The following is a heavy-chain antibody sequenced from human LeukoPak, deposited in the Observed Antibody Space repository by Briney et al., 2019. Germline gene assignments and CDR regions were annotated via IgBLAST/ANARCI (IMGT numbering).Heavy chain of an antibody. V-gene: IGHV3-23*01. Sequence: GGSLRLSCTASGFTFSSYAMNWVRQAPGKGLEWVSGIGAGGTFTYYADSVKGRFTISRDNSRNTLYLKMNSLRADDTAVYYCAKDVGGSYRSAFDYWEQGTLVTVSS. CDR2: IGAGGTFT. CDR1: GFTFSSYA. CDR3: AKDVGGSYRSAFDY. D-gene: IGHD3-16*02. J-gene: IGHJ4*02.